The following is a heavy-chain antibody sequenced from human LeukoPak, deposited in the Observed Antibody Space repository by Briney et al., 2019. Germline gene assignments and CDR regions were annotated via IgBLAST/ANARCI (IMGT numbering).Heavy chain of an antibody. CDR3: AREYGAARPRWFDP. CDR2: ISAYNGNT. CDR1: GGTFSSYA. V-gene: IGHV1-18*01. Sequence: ASVKVSCKASGGTFSSYAISWVRQAPGQGLEWMGWISAYNGNTSYAQKLQGRVTMTTDTSTSTAYMELRSLRSDDTAVYYCAREYGAARPRWFDPWGQGTLVTVSS. J-gene: IGHJ5*02. D-gene: IGHD6-6*01.